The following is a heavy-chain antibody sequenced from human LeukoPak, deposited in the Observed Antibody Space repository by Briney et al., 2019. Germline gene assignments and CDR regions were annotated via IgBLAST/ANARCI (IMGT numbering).Heavy chain of an antibody. CDR3: ARVYYYDKSGYRHFDF. CDR1: GFTFSNYY. Sequence: GGSLRLSCAASGFTFSNYYMSWVRQAPGKGLEWAANIKQDGSEKYYVDSVKGRFTISRDNAKNSLFLQMDSLRAEDTAVYYCARVYYYDKSGYRHFDFWGQGTLVTVSS. V-gene: IGHV3-7*01. D-gene: IGHD3-22*01. CDR2: IKQDGSEK. J-gene: IGHJ4*02.